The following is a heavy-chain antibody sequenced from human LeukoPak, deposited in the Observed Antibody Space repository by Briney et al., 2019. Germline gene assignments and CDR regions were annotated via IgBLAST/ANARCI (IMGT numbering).Heavy chain of an antibody. Sequence: SETLSLTCNVSGGSISGSYWSWIRQPPGKGLEWIGFINDGGSTNYNPSLKSRVTISVDTSKNRFSLKLSSVTAADTAVYYCARSGSYYGAFDIWGQGTMVTVSS. D-gene: IGHD1-26*01. CDR3: ARSGSYYGAFDI. CDR1: GGSISGSY. CDR2: INDGGST. V-gene: IGHV4-59*01. J-gene: IGHJ3*02.